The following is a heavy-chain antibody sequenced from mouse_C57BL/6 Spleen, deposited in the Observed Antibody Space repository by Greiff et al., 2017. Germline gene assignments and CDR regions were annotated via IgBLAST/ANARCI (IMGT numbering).Heavy chain of an antibody. J-gene: IGHJ2*01. CDR3: ARSPLGYFDY. V-gene: IGHV1-55*01. CDR1: GYTFTSYW. CDR2: IYPGSGST. Sequence: QVQLQQSGAELVKPGASVKMSCKASGYTFTSYWITWVKQRPGQGLEWIGDIYPGSGSTNYNEKFKSKATLTVDTSSSTAYMQPSSLTSEDSAVYYCARSPLGYFDYWGQGTTLTVSS.